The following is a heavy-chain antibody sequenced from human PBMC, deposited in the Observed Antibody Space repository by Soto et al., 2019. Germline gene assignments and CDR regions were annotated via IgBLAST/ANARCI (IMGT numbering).Heavy chain of an antibody. CDR1: GYTFTNYG. Sequence: GASVKVSCKTSGYTFTNYGISWVRQAPGQGLEWMGWISGYNNNTKYTQRLQGRVTMTTDTSTSTAYLELRSLRFDDTAVYYCARGVFSDYGMDVWGQGTTVTVS. V-gene: IGHV1-18*01. D-gene: IGHD3-10*01. CDR2: ISGYNNNT. J-gene: IGHJ6*02. CDR3: ARGVFSDYGMDV.